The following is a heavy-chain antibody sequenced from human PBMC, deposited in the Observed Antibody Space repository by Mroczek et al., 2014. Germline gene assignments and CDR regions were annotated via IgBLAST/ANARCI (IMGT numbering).Heavy chain of an antibody. D-gene: IGHD2-2*02. CDR2: IFSNDEK. CDR1: GFSLSNARMG. CDR3: ARMKIEEEVVVVPAAIRGQPYYYYYYMDV. J-gene: IGHJ6*03. V-gene: IGHV2-26*01. Sequence: QITLKESGPVLVKPTETLTLTCTVSGFSLSNARMGVSWIRQPPGKALEWLAHIFSNDEKSYSTSLKSRLTISKDTSKSQVVLTMTNMDPVDTATYYCARMKIEEEVVVVPAAIRGQPYYYYYYMDVWGKGTTVTVSS.